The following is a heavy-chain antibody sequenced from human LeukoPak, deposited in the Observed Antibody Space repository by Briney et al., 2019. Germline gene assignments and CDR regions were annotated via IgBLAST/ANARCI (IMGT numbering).Heavy chain of an antibody. CDR1: DVSIKNYY. V-gene: IGHV4-59*08. CDR3: ARQAVIIPTGMQGPWFDA. Sequence: PSETLSLTCTVSDVSIKNYYWGWIRQPPGNGLEWIANIYYAGSSNYNPSLKSRVSVSIDASKNQLSLKLTSVTAADTAIYYCARQAVIIPTGMQGPWFDAWGQGNLVAISS. CDR2: IYYAGSS. J-gene: IGHJ5*02. D-gene: IGHD2/OR15-2a*01.